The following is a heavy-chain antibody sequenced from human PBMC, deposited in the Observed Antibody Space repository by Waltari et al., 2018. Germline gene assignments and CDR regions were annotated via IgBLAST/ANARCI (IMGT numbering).Heavy chain of an antibody. V-gene: IGHV3-74*01. Sequence: QVVESGGGLVQPGGSRRLSCDAAGFPLRSEWRYWVRHGAGKGLVWVSRISTDGSSTNYADSVKGRFTISRDNAKNTLYLQMNSLRAEDTAVYYCARDPVVPKADNWFDPWGQGTLVTVSS. D-gene: IGHD2-2*01. CDR3: ARDPVVPKADNWFDP. CDR2: ISTDGSST. CDR1: GFPLRSEW. J-gene: IGHJ5*02.